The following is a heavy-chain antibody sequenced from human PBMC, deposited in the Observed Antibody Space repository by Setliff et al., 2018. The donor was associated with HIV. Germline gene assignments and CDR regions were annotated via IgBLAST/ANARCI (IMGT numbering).Heavy chain of an antibody. CDR3: ARNFDFWSGYLDY. J-gene: IGHJ4*02. Sequence: ETLSLSCVGSGFTLGNYWLTWVRQAPGKGLEWVANIKQDGSEKYYVDSVKGRFTISRDNAKNTLYLQMNSLRAEDTAVYYCARNFDFWSGYLDYWGQGTLVTVSS. V-gene: IGHV3-7*01. CDR2: IKQDGSEK. D-gene: IGHD3-3*01. CDR1: GFTLGNYW.